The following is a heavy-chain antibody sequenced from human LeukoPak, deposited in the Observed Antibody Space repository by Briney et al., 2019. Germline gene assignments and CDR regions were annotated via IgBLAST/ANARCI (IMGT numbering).Heavy chain of an antibody. CDR2: ISYDGSNK. D-gene: IGHD2-15*01. CDR1: GFTFSTYA. Sequence: GGSLRLSCAASGFTFSTYAMHWVRQAPGKGLEWVAVISYDGSNKYYADSVKGRFTISRDSSKNTLFLQMNRLRPEDAAVYYCAKAPVTTCRGAFCYPFDYWGLGTLVTVSS. V-gene: IGHV3-30*18. J-gene: IGHJ4*02. CDR3: AKAPVTTCRGAFCYPFDY.